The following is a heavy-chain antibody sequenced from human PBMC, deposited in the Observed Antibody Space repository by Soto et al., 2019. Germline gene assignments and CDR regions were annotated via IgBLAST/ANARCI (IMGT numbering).Heavy chain of an antibody. CDR1: GGTFSSYA. J-gene: IGHJ6*02. D-gene: IGHD6-13*01. Sequence: ASVKVSCKASGGTFSSYAISWVRQAPGQGLEWMGGIIPIFGTANYAQKFQGRVTITADKSTSTAYMELSSLRSEDTAVYYCAREAEEGIAAAGTAYYGMDVWGQGXTVTVYS. CDR3: AREAEEGIAAAGTAYYGMDV. CDR2: IIPIFGTA. V-gene: IGHV1-69*06.